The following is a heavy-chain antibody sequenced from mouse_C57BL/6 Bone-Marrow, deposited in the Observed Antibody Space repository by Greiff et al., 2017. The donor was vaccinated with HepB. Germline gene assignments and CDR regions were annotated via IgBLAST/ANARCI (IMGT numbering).Heavy chain of an antibody. CDR1: GFTFSDYG. V-gene: IGHV5-17*01. D-gene: IGHD2-10*01. Sequence: EVKLVESGGGLVKPGGSLKLSCAASGFTFSDYGMHWVRQAPEKGLEWVAYISSGSSTIYYADTVKGRFTISRDNTKNTLFLQMTRLRSEDTAMYYCARAYYWFAYWGQGTLVTVSA. CDR3: ARAYYWFAY. J-gene: IGHJ3*01. CDR2: ISSGSSTI.